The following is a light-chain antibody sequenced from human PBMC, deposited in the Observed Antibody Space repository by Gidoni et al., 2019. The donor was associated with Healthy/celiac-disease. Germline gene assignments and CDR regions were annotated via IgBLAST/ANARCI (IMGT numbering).Light chain of an antibody. J-gene: IGLJ3*02. V-gene: IGLV2-23*01. CDR3: CSYAGSSTWV. Sequence: QSALTQPASVAGSPGQSITISCPGTRSDVGSYNLVSWYPQHPGKAPKLMIYEGSKRPSGVSNRFSGSKSGNTASLTISGLQAEDEADYYCCSYAGSSTWVFGGGTKLTVL. CDR1: RSDVGSYNL. CDR2: EGS.